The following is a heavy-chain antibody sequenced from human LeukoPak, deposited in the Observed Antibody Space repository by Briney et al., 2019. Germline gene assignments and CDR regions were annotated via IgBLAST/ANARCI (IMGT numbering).Heavy chain of an antibody. CDR3: ARGAGYSGYDLVENYFDY. D-gene: IGHD5-12*01. Sequence: PSETLSLTRTVSGGSISSHYWSWIRQPPGKGLEWIGYIYYSGSTNYNPSLKSRVTISVDTSKNQFSLKLSSVTAADTAVYYCARGAGYSGYDLVENYFDYWGQGTLVTVSS. CDR2: IYYSGST. J-gene: IGHJ4*02. CDR1: GGSISSHY. V-gene: IGHV4-59*11.